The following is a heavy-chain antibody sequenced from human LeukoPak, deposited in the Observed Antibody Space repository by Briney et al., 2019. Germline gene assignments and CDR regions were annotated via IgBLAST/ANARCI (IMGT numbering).Heavy chain of an antibody. CDR1: GGSISSSSYY. Sequence: SETLSLTCTVSGGSISSSSYYWSWIRQPPGKGLEWIRYIYYSGSTNYNPSLKSRVTISVDTSKNQFSLKLSSVTAADTAVYYCARAPGSWYGGWFDPWGQGTLVTVSS. CDR2: IYYSGST. CDR3: ARAPGSWYGGWFDP. J-gene: IGHJ5*02. D-gene: IGHD6-13*01. V-gene: IGHV4-61*01.